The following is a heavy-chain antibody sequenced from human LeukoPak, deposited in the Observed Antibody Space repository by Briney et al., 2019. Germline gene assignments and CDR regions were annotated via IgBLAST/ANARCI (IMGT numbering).Heavy chain of an antibody. D-gene: IGHD2-2*01. Sequence: SETLSLTCAVSGYSISSGYYWGWTRQPPGKGLEWIGSIYHSGSTYYNPSLKSRVTISVDTSKNQFSLKPSSVTAADTAVYYCARVSSTSCLDYWGQGTLVTVSS. J-gene: IGHJ4*02. V-gene: IGHV4-38-2*01. CDR3: ARVSSTSCLDY. CDR1: GYSISSGYY. CDR2: IYHSGST.